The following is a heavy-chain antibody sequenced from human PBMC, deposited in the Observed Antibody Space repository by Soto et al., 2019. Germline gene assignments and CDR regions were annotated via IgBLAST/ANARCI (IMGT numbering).Heavy chain of an antibody. V-gene: IGHV3-7*03. D-gene: IGHD2-15*01. CDR1: GFTFSSYW. CDR2: IKQDGSEK. Sequence: GGSLRLSCAASGFTFSSYWMSWVRQAPGKGLEWVANIKQDGSEKYYVDSVKGRFTISRDNAKNSLYLQMNSLRAEDSAVYYCAREPGGGWFDPWGQGTLVTVSS. CDR3: AREPGGGWFDP. J-gene: IGHJ5*02.